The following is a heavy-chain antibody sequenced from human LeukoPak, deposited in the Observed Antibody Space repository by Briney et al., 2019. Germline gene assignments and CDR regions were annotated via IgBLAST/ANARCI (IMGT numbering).Heavy chain of an antibody. V-gene: IGHV4-39*01. CDR1: GGSISSSSYY. J-gene: IGHJ4*02. Sequence: SETLSLTCTVSGGSISSSSYYWGWIRQPPGKGLEWIGSIYYSGSTYYNPSLKSRVTISVDTSKNQFSLKLSSVTAADTAVYYCARLSVVTGMRVDYWGQGTLVTVSP. D-gene: IGHD4-23*01. CDR2: IYYSGST. CDR3: ARLSVVTGMRVDY.